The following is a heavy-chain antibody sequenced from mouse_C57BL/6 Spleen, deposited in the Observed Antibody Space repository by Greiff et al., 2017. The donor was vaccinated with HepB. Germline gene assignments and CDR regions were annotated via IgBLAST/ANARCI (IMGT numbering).Heavy chain of an antibody. CDR3: ARRSITTVVADWYFDV. D-gene: IGHD1-1*01. Sequence: QVQLQQPGAELVKPGASVKLSCKASGYTFTSYWMQWVKQRPGQGLEWIGEIDPSDSYTNYNQKFKGQATLTVDTSSSTAYMQLSSLTSEDSAVYYCARRSITTVVADWYFDVWGTGTTVTVSS. V-gene: IGHV1-50*01. CDR1: GYTFTSYW. CDR2: IDPSDSYT. J-gene: IGHJ1*03.